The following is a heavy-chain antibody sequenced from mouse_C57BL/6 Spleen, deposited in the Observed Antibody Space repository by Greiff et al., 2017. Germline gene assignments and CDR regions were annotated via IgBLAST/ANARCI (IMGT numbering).Heavy chain of an antibody. CDR1: GYTFTEYT. Sequence: QVQLQQSGAELVKPGASVKLSCKASGYTFTEYTIHWVKQRSGQGLEWIGWFYPGSGSIKYNEKFKDKATLTADKSSSTVYMELSRLTSEDSAVYFCARHLYYYGSSYVPYWYFDVWGTGTTVTVSS. J-gene: IGHJ1*03. CDR2: FYPGSGSI. D-gene: IGHD1-1*01. CDR3: ARHLYYYGSSYVPYWYFDV. V-gene: IGHV1-62-2*01.